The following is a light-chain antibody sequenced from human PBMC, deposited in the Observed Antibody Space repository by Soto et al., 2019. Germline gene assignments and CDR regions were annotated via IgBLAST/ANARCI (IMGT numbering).Light chain of an antibody. CDR3: QVCYTLPCT. Sequence: DIQMTQSHSSLSASVGDRVTITCRASQPISSYLNWFQQKPGKAPRLLIYAGSRLLGGVPLRFSASESGTDSTLTISSLHPEDFATYFCQVCYTLPCTFGVGTKVDIK. CDR1: QPISSY. J-gene: IGKJ4*02. CDR2: AGS. V-gene: IGKV1-39*01.